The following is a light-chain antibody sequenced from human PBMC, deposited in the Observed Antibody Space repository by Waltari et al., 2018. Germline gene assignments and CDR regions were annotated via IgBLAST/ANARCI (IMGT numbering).Light chain of an antibody. V-gene: IGKV3-11*01. CDR3: QQRSNWPLT. CDR2: DAS. Sequence: EIVLTQSQATRLFSPGERATLSCRASQSVSSYLAWYQQKPGQAPRLLIYDASNRATGIPARFSGSGSGTDFTLTISSLEPEDFAVYYCQQRSNWPLTFGPGTKVDIK. CDR1: QSVSSY. J-gene: IGKJ3*01.